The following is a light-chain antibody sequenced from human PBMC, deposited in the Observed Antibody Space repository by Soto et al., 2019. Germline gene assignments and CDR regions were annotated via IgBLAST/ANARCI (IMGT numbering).Light chain of an antibody. CDR1: QNLNNW. V-gene: IGKV1-5*03. J-gene: IGKJ1*01. CDR2: KAT. Sequence: DIQMTQSPSTLSASVGDRVTITCRASQNLNNWLAWFQQKPGKAPTLLIYKATGLESGVPSSFSGSGSGTEFTLTISSLQPDEFSTYYCQQYNSYPWTFGQGTKVEI. CDR3: QQYNSYPWT.